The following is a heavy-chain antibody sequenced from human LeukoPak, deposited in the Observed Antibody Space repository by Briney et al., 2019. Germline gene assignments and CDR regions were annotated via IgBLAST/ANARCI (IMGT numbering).Heavy chain of an antibody. V-gene: IGHV3-23*01. CDR2: IGGTGVRT. J-gene: IGHJ4*02. D-gene: IGHD3-16*01. Sequence: PGGSLRLSCAASGLTFSSYGMSWVRQAPGKGLEWVSTIGGTGVRTYYADSVKGRFTISRDNSKNTLYLQINSLRAEDTAVYFCAKDRLGGPYFFHYWGQGTLVTVSS. CDR3: AKDRLGGPYFFHY. CDR1: GLTFSSYG.